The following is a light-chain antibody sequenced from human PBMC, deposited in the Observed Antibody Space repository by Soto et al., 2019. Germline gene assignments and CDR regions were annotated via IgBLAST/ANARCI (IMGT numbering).Light chain of an antibody. CDR3: QQFGDT. CDR2: GAS. V-gene: IGKV3-20*01. J-gene: IGKJ2*01. Sequence: EIVLTQSPGTLSLSPGERATLSCRASQSVSNSYLAWYQQKPGQAPRLLIYGASSRATGIPARFSGSGSGTDFTLTISRLEPEDCAVYSCQQFGDTFGQGTKLDIK. CDR1: QSVSNSY.